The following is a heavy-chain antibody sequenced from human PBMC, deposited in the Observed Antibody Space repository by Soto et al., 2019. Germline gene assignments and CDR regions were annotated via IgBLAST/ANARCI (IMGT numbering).Heavy chain of an antibody. D-gene: IGHD3-10*01. CDR3: ARDHYGSGSPPGY. CDR1: GFTFSNFG. V-gene: IGHV3-21*01. CDR2: ISSSSSDI. J-gene: IGHJ4*02. Sequence: EVQLGESWGGLVNPGGSLRLSCEASGFTFSNFGMHCVRQAPGKGLAWVSFISSSSSDIYYADSLKGRFTISRDNAKNSLYLQMSSLRAEDTALYYCARDHYGSGSPPGYWGQGILVTVSS.